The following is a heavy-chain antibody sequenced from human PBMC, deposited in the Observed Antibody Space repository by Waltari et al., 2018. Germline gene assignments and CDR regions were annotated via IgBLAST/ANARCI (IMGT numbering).Heavy chain of an antibody. CDR3: AREYDYGDRRDY. V-gene: IGHV1-2*02. D-gene: IGHD4-17*01. Sequence: QVQLVQSGAEVKKPGASVTVSCKASGYTFTGNYLPWVRQAPGQGLEWMGWINPNSGGTNYAQKFQGRVTMTRDTSISTAYMELSRLRSDDTAVYYCAREYDYGDRRDYWGQGTLVTVSS. J-gene: IGHJ4*02. CDR1: GYTFTGNY. CDR2: INPNSGGT.